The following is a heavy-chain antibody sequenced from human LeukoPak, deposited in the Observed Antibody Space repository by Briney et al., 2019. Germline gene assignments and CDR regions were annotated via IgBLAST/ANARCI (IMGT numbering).Heavy chain of an antibody. CDR2: INHSGST. Sequence: SETLSLTCTVSGGSISSSSYYWSWIRQPPGKGLEWIGEINHSGSTNYNPSLKSRVTISVDTSKNQFSLKLSSVTAADTAVYYCARGSPLRPLTYYYYMDVWGKGTTVTVSS. V-gene: IGHV4-39*07. CDR1: GGSISSSSYY. D-gene: IGHD2-21*01. CDR3: ARGSPLRPLTYYYYMDV. J-gene: IGHJ6*03.